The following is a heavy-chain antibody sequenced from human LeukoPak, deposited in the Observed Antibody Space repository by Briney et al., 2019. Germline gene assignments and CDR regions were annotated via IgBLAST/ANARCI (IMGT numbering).Heavy chain of an antibody. Sequence: GGSLRLSCAASGFTFSSYWMSWVRQAPGKGLEWVANIKQDGSEKYYVDSVKGRSTISRDNAKNSLYLQMNSLRAEDTAMYYGARDTKFYYDSSGYQYCSQGSLVTVSS. V-gene: IGHV3-7*01. CDR2: IKQDGSEK. D-gene: IGHD3-22*01. J-gene: IGHJ4*02. CDR3: ARDTKFYYDSSGYQY. CDR1: GFTFSSYW.